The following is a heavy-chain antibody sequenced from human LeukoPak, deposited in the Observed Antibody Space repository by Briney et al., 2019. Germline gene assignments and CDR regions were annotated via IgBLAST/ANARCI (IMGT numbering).Heavy chain of an antibody. J-gene: IGHJ4*02. Sequence: PGGPLRLSCAASGFTFSTYERNGVRQPPGKGLEWVSYISPNGRSINYADSVKGRFTISRDSAKNSLYLKINRLTAEPTALYYCTREGDNSTPDYWGQGTLGTVSS. D-gene: IGHD2/OR15-2a*01. V-gene: IGHV3-48*03. CDR2: ISPNGRSI. CDR1: GFTFSTYE. CDR3: TREGDNSTPDY.